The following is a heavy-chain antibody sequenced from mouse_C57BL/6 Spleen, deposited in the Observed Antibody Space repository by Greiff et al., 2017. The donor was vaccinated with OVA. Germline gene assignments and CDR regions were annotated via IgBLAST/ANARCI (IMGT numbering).Heavy chain of an antibody. Sequence: QVHVKQSGPELVKPGASVKISCKASGYTFTDYYINWVKQRPGQGLEWIGWIFPGSGSTYYNEKFKGKATLTVDKSSSTAYMLLSSLTSEDSAVYFCARAYYSNYGGSMDYWGQGTSVTVSS. J-gene: IGHJ4*01. CDR1: GYTFTDYY. V-gene: IGHV1-75*01. D-gene: IGHD2-5*01. CDR3: ARAYYSNYGGSMDY. CDR2: IFPGSGST.